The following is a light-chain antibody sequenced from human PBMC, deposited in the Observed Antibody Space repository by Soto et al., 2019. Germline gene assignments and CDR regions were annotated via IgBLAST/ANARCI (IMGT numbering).Light chain of an antibody. J-gene: IGKJ2*01. CDR2: DAS. V-gene: IGKV1-5*01. CDR3: QQYNSFLT. CDR1: QRISRW. Sequence: DIQMTQSPSALSASVGDRVTITCRTSQRISRWLAWYQQKPGKAPSLLIYDASYLERVDPSRFSRSGSGTDFTPTSSARQPDDLETYYCQQYNSFLTFG.